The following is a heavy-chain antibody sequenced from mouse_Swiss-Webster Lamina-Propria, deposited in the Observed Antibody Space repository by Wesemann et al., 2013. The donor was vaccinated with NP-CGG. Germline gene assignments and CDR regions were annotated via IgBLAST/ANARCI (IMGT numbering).Heavy chain of an antibody. J-gene: IGHJ4*01. CDR3: AVNYDYAMDY. D-gene: IGHD2-1*01. Sequence: QRPGQGLEWIGWIYPGSGNTKYNEKFKGKATLTVDTSSSTAYMQLSSLTSEDSAVYFCAVNYDYAMDYWGQGTSVTVSS. V-gene: IGHV1-84*01. CDR2: IYPGSGNT.